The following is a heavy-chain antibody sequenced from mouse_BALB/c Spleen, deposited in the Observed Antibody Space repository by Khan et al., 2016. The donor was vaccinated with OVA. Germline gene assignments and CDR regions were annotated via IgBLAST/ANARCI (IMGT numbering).Heavy chain of an antibody. CDR3: ASHLSGSFAY. J-gene: IGHJ3*01. CDR2: INRDGCYT. Sequence: EVQLVESGGDLVRPGGSLKLSCAASGFTFSAYGMSWVSQSPDKRLEWVATINRDGCYTYYPDSLKGQFIISRDNASNTLYLQMRSLKSEDTAMYYCASHLSGSFAYWGQGTLVTVSA. V-gene: IGHV5-6*01. D-gene: IGHD1-3*01. CDR1: GFTFSAYG.